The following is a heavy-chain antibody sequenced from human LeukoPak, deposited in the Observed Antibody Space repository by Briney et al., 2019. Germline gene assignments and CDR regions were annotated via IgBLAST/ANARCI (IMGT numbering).Heavy chain of an antibody. CDR2: INTDGSST. D-gene: IGHD4-11*01. J-gene: IGHJ6*03. CDR3: ARAGFNYSNYGVYYYMDV. Sequence: GGSLRLSCAASGFTFSSYWMHWVRQAPGKGLVWVSRINTDGSSTSYADSVKGRFTISRDNAKNTLYLQMNSLRAEDTAVYYCARAGFNYSNYGVYYYMDVWGKGTTVTVSS. CDR1: GFTFSSYW. V-gene: IGHV3-74*01.